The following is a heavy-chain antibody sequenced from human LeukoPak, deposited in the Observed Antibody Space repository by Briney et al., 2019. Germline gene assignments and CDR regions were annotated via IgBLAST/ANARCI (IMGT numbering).Heavy chain of an antibody. CDR1: GGSISSSSYY. Sequence: SETLSLTCTVSGGSISSSSYYWGWIRQPPGKGLEWIGSIYYSGSTYYNPSLKSRVTISVDTSKNQFSLKLSSVTAADTAVYYCARERGGRWLQDFDYWGQGTLVTVSS. V-gene: IGHV4-39*07. CDR3: ARERGGRWLQDFDY. D-gene: IGHD5-24*01. J-gene: IGHJ4*02. CDR2: IYYSGST.